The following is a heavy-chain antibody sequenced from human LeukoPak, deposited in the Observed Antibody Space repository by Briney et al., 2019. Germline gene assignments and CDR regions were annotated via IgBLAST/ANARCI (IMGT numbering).Heavy chain of an antibody. CDR2: ISGSGGST. D-gene: IGHD3-9*01. CDR1: GFTFSSYA. V-gene: IGHV3-23*01. CDR3: AKDLAWLFTIRYYGMDV. J-gene: IGHJ6*02. Sequence: GGSLRLSCAAPGFTFSSYAMSWVRQAPGKGLEWVSAISGSGGSTYYADSVKGRFTISRDNSKNTLYLQMNSLRAEDTAVYYCAKDLAWLFTIRYYGMDVWGQGTTVTVSS.